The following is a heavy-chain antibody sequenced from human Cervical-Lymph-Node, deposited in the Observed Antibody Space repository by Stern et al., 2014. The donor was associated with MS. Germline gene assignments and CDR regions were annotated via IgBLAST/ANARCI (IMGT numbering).Heavy chain of an antibody. CDR2: IYPGDSAVRKFEDSTV. D-gene: IGHD1-26*01. CDR3: ARQGCPGSESWCRRMKDYLSAMDV. Sequence: EVQLVESGAEVRKPGESLKISCQTSGYIFDSHWIAWVRQTPGKGLEWVGSIYPGDSAVRKFEDSTVRYSPSFEGQVPIPVDKAVSTAYLQWNSLKASDSAIYYCARQGCPGSESWCRRMKDYLSAMDVWGQGTTVTVS. CDR1: GYIFDSHW. J-gene: IGHJ6*02. V-gene: IGHV5-51*01.